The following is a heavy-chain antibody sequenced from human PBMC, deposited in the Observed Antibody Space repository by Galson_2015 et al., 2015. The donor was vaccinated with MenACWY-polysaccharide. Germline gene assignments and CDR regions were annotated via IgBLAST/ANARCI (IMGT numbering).Heavy chain of an antibody. D-gene: IGHD3-22*01. V-gene: IGHV7-4-1*02. CDR2: INTNTGNP. CDR3: ARESEYYDSFDGFDI. J-gene: IGHJ3*02. CDR1: GYTYGSYA. Sequence: SVKVSCKASGYTYGSYAMNWVRQAPGQGLEWMGWINTNTGNPTSAPGFTGRFVFSLDTSVSTAYLQISSLEAEDTAVYYCARESEYYDSFDGFDIWGQGTMVTVSS.